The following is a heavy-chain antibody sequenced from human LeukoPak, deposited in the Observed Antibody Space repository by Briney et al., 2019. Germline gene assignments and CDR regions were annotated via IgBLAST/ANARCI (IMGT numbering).Heavy chain of an antibody. D-gene: IGHD3/OR15-3a*01. CDR2: IYYSGST. CDR1: GGSISSSSYY. V-gene: IGHV4-39*07. Sequence: SETLSLTCTVSGGSISSSSYYWGWIRQPPGKGLEWIGSIYYSGSTYYNPSLKSRVTISVDTSKNQFSLKLSSVTAADTAVYYCARAPTDFYYYMDVWGKGTTVTVSS. J-gene: IGHJ6*03. CDR3: ARAPTDFYYYMDV.